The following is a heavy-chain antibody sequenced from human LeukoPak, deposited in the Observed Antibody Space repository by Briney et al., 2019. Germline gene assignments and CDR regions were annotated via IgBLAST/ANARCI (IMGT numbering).Heavy chain of an antibody. J-gene: IGHJ4*02. D-gene: IGHD4-17*01. CDR2: IHYSGST. Sequence: SETLSLTCTVSGGSISSGGYYWSWIRQHPGKGLEWIGYIHYSGSTYYNPSLKSRVTISVDTSKNQFSLKLSSVTAADTAVYYCARGPMTTVTMYDYWGQGTLVAVSS. V-gene: IGHV4-31*03. CDR1: GGSISSGGYY. CDR3: ARGPMTTVTMYDY.